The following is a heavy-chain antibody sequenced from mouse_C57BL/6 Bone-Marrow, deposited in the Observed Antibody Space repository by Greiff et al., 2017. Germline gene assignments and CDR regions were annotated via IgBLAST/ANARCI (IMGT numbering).Heavy chain of an antibody. D-gene: IGHD1-1*01. CDR2: INPNYGTT. CDR1: GYSFTDYN. V-gene: IGHV1-39*01. CDR3: ARDYYGRYYYAMDY. J-gene: IGHJ4*01. Sequence: EVHLVESGPELVKPGASVKISCKASGYSFTDYNMNWVKQSNGKSLEWIGVINPNYGTTSYNQKFKGKATLTVDQSSSTAYMQLNSLTSEDSAVYYCARDYYGRYYYAMDYWGQGTSVTVSS.